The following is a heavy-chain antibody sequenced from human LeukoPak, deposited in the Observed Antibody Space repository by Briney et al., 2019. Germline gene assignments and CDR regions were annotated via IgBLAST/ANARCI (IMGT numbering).Heavy chain of an antibody. CDR1: GFTFSSCS. J-gene: IGHJ4*02. V-gene: IGHV3-48*01. CDR2: ISSSSSTI. D-gene: IGHD2-2*01. CDR3: ARDLGYCSSTSCYAYFDY. Sequence: GGSLRLSCAASGFTFSSCSMNWVRQAPGKGLEWVSYISSSSSTIYYADSVKGRFTISRDNAKNSLYLQMNSLRAEDTAVYYCARDLGYCSSTSCYAYFDYWGQGTLVTVSS.